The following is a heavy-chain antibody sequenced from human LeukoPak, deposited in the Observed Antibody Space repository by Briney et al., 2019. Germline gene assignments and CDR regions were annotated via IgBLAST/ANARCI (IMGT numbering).Heavy chain of an antibody. V-gene: IGHV4-39*07. CDR3: TSGRLYWYFDL. Sequence: SETLSLTCSVSGGSLSGSDYYWAWIRQPPGKGLEWIGSIYYSGNTYHNPSLKSRVTISLDTSKNQFSLKLSSVTAADTAVYYCTSGRLYWYFDLWGRGTLVTVSS. J-gene: IGHJ2*01. CDR2: IYYSGNT. CDR1: GGSLSGSDYY.